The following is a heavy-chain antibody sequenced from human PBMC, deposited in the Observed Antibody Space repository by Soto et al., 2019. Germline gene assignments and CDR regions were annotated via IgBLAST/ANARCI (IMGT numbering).Heavy chain of an antibody. D-gene: IGHD5-18*01. CDR1: GGSISSGGYY. V-gene: IGHV4-31*03. CDR2: IYYSGST. J-gene: IGHJ4*02. CDR3: ARSGYSYGPNPLLY. Sequence: QVQLQESGPGLVKPSQTLSLTCTVSGGSISSGGYYWSWIRQHPGKGLEWIGYIYYSGSTYYNPSLKSRVTISVDTSKNHFSLKLSSVTPADTAVYYCARSGYSYGPNPLLYWGQGTLVTVSS.